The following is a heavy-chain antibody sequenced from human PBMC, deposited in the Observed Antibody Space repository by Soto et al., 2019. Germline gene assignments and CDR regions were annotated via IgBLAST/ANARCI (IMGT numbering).Heavy chain of an antibody. CDR1: GVHFGDYV. D-gene: IGHD3-3*01. J-gene: IGHJ5*02. CDR3: AKTDHFGVVTDNWFDP. CDR2: VGGTGHGP. V-gene: IGHV3-23*01. Sequence: VRLRVYCASSGVHFGDYVISWVRPAPGTGLEWVASVGGTGHGPYHADSVRGRFSVSRDNSKSTLYLQMNSLRAEDTAVYYCAKTDHFGVVTDNWFDPWGQGTQV.